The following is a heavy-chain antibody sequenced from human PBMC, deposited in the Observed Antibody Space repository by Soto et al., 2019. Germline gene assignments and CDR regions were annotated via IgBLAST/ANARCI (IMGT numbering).Heavy chain of an antibody. CDR3: ARRGSGSYYDC. CDR2: ISGSGDST. Sequence: EVQLLESGGGLVQPGGSLRLSWAASGFTFSSYAMRWVRQAPGKGLEWVSAISGSGDSTYYADSVKGRFTISRDKSKNTLYLQMNSLRAEDTAIYYCARRGSGSYYDCWGQGTLVTVSS. D-gene: IGHD1-26*01. CDR1: GFTFSSYA. J-gene: IGHJ4*02. V-gene: IGHV3-23*01.